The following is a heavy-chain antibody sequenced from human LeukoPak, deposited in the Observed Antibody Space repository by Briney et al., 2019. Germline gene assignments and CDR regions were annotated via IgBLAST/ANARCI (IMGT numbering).Heavy chain of an antibody. J-gene: IGHJ4*02. CDR3: ARTAEDYYDSSGYYYPFDY. Sequence: ASVKVSCKASGYTFTSYDINWVRQAPGQGLEWMAWISAYNGDTNYAQKLQGRVTMTTDTSTSTAYMELRSLRSDDTAVYYCARTAEDYYDSSGYYYPFDYWGQGTLVTVSS. D-gene: IGHD3-22*01. V-gene: IGHV1-18*01. CDR2: ISAYNGDT. CDR1: GYTFTSYD.